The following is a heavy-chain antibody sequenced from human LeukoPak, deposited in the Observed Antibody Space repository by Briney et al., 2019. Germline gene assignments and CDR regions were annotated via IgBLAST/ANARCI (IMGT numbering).Heavy chain of an antibody. J-gene: IGHJ4*02. V-gene: IGHV4-31*03. CDR1: GGSISSGAYY. CDR3: ARGSTYADYVFDY. CDR2: ILHSGSI. Sequence: SQTLSLTCTVSGGSISSGAYYWSWIRQHPGKGLEWIGYILHSGSIYYNPPLKSRITISVDTSKNQFSLNLTSVTAADTAVYYCARGSTYADYVFDYWGQGTLVTVSS. D-gene: IGHD4-17*01.